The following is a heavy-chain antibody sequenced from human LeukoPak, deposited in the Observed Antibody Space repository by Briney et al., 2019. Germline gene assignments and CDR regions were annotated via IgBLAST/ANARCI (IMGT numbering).Heavy chain of an antibody. Sequence: PSETLSLICTVSGGSISSYYWSWIRQPPGKGLEWIGCIYYSGSINYNPSLKSRVTISVDTSKNQFSLKVSSVTAADTAVYYCAGGNWYLDYWGQGTLVTVSS. V-gene: IGHV4-59*01. CDR3: AGGNWYLDY. CDR2: IYYSGSI. J-gene: IGHJ4*02. D-gene: IGHD1-1*01. CDR1: GGSISSYY.